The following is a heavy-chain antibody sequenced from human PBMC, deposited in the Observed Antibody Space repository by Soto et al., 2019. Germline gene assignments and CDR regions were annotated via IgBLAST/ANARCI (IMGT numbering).Heavy chain of an antibody. CDR1: GGTFSSYA. J-gene: IGHJ6*02. Sequence: QVQLVQSGAEVKKPGSSVKVSCKASGGTFSSYAISWVRQAPGQGLEWMGGIIPIFGTANYAQKFQCRVTITADESTSTAYMELSSLRSEDTAVYYCARWSSGITGTSSHYYYGMDVWGQGTTVTVSS. D-gene: IGHD1-7*01. CDR3: ARWSSGITGTSSHYYYGMDV. V-gene: IGHV1-69*01. CDR2: IIPIFGTA.